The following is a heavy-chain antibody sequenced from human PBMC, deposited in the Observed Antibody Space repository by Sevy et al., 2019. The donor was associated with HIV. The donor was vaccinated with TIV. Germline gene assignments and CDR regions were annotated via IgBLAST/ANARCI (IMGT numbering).Heavy chain of an antibody. J-gene: IGHJ3*02. D-gene: IGHD3-3*01. V-gene: IGHV3-30*18. CDR2: ISYAGSSK. CDR1: GFNFSSYG. CDR3: AKESGSYYDFWSGHDTFHM. Sequence: GGSLRLSCAASGFNFSSYGMHWVRQAPGKGLEWVAIISYAGSSKYYADSVKGRFTISRDNSKNTLYLQINSLRTEDTAVYYCAKESGSYYDFWSGHDTFHMWGQGTVVTVSS.